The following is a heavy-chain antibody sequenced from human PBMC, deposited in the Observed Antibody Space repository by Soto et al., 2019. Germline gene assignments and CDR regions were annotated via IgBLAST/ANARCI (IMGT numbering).Heavy chain of an antibody. CDR2: INHSGST. V-gene: IGHV4-34*01. D-gene: IGHD2-2*01. Sequence: SETLSLTCAVYGGSFSGYYWSWIRQPPGKGLEWIGEINHSGSTNYNPSLKSRVTISVDTSKNQFSLKLSSVTAADTAVYYCARKEVVVVPAAENDNANRDDAFDIWGQGIMVTVSS. CDR3: ARKEVVVVPAAENDNANRDDAFDI. J-gene: IGHJ3*02. CDR1: GGSFSGYY.